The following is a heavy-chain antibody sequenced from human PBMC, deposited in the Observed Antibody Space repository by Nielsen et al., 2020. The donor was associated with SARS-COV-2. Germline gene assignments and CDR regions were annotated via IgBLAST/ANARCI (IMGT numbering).Heavy chain of an antibody. Sequence: SLKISCAASGFTFDDYAMHWVRQAPGKGLEWVSGISWNSGSIAYADSVKGRFTISRDNAKNSLHLQMNSLRAEDTAFYYCARGRRVGTTLFEYWGRGTLVTVSS. CDR2: ISWNSGSI. V-gene: IGHV3-9*01. CDR1: GFTFDDYA. J-gene: IGHJ4*02. CDR3: ARGRRVGTTLFEY. D-gene: IGHD1-14*01.